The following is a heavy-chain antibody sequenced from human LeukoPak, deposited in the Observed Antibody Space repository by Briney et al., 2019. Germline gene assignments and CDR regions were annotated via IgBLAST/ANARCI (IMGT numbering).Heavy chain of an antibody. CDR2: ISSNGGST. Sequence: GGSLRHSCSASGFTFSSYAMHWVRQAPGKGLEYVSAISSNGGSTYYADSVKGRFTISRDNSKNTLYLQMSSLRAEDTAVYYCVKGRITMVRGVFDYWGQGTLVTVSS. D-gene: IGHD3-10*01. J-gene: IGHJ4*02. V-gene: IGHV3-64D*09. CDR3: VKGRITMVRGVFDY. CDR1: GFTFSSYA.